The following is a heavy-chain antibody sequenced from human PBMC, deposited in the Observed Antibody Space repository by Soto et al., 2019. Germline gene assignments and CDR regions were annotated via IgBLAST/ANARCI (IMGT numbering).Heavy chain of an antibody. CDR1: NDSISSLSW. CDR3: AKAVPMVSGSFHPYDAFDI. D-gene: IGHD3-10*01. Sequence: QVQLQESGPGLVEPSGTLSLTCVVSNDSISSLSWWVWVRQSPGTGLEWIGEIYHSGTTNYNPSLQIRVTVSVDKSSNHFSLKLRSVTAADTAVYYCAKAVPMVSGSFHPYDAFDIWGRGTMVTVSS. J-gene: IGHJ3*02. V-gene: IGHV4-4*02. CDR2: IYHSGTT.